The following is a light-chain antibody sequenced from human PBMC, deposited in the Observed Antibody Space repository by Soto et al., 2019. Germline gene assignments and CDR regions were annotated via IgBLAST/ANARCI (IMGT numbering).Light chain of an antibody. Sequence: QSALTQPASVSGSPGRSITISCTGTSNDVGGFNYVSWYQQHPGKAPKLIISEVTNRPSGVSTRFSGSKSGNTASLTISGLQAEDEADYYCSSYTTTSTVLFVGGTKLTVL. J-gene: IGLJ2*01. V-gene: IGLV2-14*01. CDR3: SSYTTTSTVL. CDR1: SNDVGGFNY. CDR2: EVT.